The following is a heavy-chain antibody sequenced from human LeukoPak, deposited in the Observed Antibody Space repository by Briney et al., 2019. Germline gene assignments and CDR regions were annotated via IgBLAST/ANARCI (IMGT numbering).Heavy chain of an antibody. CDR2: INPSGGST. CDR3: ARTNYYDSSGYYGYFQH. V-gene: IGHV1-46*01. D-gene: IGHD3-22*01. J-gene: IGHJ1*01. CDR1: GYTFTSYY. Sequence: GASVKVSCKASGYTFTSYYMHWVRQAPGQGLEWMGIINPSGGSTSYAQKFQGRVTMTRDMSTSTVYMELSSLRSEDTAVYYCARTNYYDSSGYYGYFQHWGQGTLVTVSS.